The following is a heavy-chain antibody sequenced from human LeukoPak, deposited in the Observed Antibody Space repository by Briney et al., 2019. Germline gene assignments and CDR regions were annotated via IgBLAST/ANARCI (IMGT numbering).Heavy chain of an antibody. CDR3: ARGYAFWSSYYFDY. D-gene: IGHD3-3*01. CDR1: GFTFSDYY. CDR2: ISSSGSTI. V-gene: IGHV3-11*01. J-gene: IGHJ4*02. Sequence: NPGGSLRLSCAASGFTFSDYYMSWIRQAPGKGLEWVSYISSSGSTIYYADSVKGRFTISRDNAKNSLYLQMNSLRAEDTAVYYCARGYAFWSSYYFDYWGQGTLVTVSS.